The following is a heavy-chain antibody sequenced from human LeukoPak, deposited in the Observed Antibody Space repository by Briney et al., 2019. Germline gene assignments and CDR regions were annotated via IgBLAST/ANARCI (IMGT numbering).Heavy chain of an antibody. V-gene: IGHV4-31*03. Sequence: PSETLSLTCTVSGDSVTSGGYFWTWIRHHPGKGLEWMGYISNSGTTSYNPSLKSRVSISVDTSNNQFSLSLSSVTAADTAVYYCARDVVVTSSPDAFDIWGQGTMVAVSS. J-gene: IGHJ3*02. CDR3: ARDVVVTSSPDAFDI. CDR2: ISNSGTT. CDR1: GDSVTSGGYF. D-gene: IGHD2-21*02.